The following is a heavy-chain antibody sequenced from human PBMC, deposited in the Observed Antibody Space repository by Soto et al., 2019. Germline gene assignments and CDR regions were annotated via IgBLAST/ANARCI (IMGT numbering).Heavy chain of an antibody. Sequence: LRLSCAASGFTFSSYAMSWVRQAPGKGLEWVSAISGSGGSTYYADSVKGRFTISRDNSKNTLYLQMNSLRAEDTAVYYCAKERGVSGSYSNYYYGMDVWGQGTTVTVSS. CDR1: GFTFSSYA. D-gene: IGHD1-26*01. J-gene: IGHJ6*02. V-gene: IGHV3-23*01. CDR3: AKERGVSGSYSNYYYGMDV. CDR2: ISGSGGST.